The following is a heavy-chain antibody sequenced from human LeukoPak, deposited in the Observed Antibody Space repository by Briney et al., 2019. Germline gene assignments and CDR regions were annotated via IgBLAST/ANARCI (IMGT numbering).Heavy chain of an antibody. V-gene: IGHV3-23*01. D-gene: IGHD3-16*01. Sequence: GGSLRLSCAASGFTFSSYGMSWVRQAPGKGLDWVSGISGSGGSTYYADSVKGRFTISRDNSKNTLYLQMNSLRAEDTAVYYCAKYDLDGTITFGRPGGQRTLVTVSS. CDR1: GFTFSSYG. CDR3: AKYDLDGTITFGRP. J-gene: IGHJ4*02. CDR2: ISGSGGST.